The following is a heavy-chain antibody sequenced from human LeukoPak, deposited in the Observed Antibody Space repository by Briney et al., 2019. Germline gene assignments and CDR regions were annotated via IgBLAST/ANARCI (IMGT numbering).Heavy chain of an antibody. D-gene: IGHD1-26*01. V-gene: IGHV3-23*01. CDR3: AKVGVNSGSYSFGGYDAFAI. Sequence: PGGSLRLSCAASVFTFSSYSMTWVRQAPGKGLEWVSAISGSGGSTYYADAVRGRFTSSRDDSKNTRDLQMKSLRAEATAVYYSAKVGVNSGSYSFGGYDAFAIWGQGTTATVSS. CDR2: ISGSGGST. J-gene: IGHJ3*02. CDR1: VFTFSSYS.